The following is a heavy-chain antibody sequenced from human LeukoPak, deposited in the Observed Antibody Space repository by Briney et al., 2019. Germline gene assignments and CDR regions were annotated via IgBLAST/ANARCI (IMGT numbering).Heavy chain of an antibody. V-gene: IGHV1-2*02. Sequence: ASVKVSCKASGYTLTSYYMHWVRQAPGQGLEWMGWINPHRGGTKSAQKFQGRVTMTRDTSLSTAYTELSRLRSDDTAVYYCARDLAWSAFEYWGEGTLVTVSS. CDR2: INPHRGGT. CDR3: ARDLAWSAFEY. J-gene: IGHJ4*02. CDR1: GYTLTSYY. D-gene: IGHD3-3*01.